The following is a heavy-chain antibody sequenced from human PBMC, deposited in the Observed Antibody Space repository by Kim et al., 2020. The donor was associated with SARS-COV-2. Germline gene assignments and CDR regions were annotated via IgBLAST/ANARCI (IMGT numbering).Heavy chain of an antibody. V-gene: IGHV3-23*01. CDR2: ISGSGVFT. J-gene: IGHJ4*02. D-gene: IGHD3-22*01. CDR3: ATEDTSDYYSFDY. CDR1: GFTFSSYA. Sequence: GGSLRLSCAASGFTFSSYAMSWVRQAPGKGLEWVSAISGSGVFTYYTDSVKGRFTISRDNSKNTLYLQMNSLRAEDTAIYSCATEDTSDYYSFDYWGQGTLVTVSS.